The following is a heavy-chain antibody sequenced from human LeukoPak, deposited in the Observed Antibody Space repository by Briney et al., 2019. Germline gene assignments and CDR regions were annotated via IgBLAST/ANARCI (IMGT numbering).Heavy chain of an antibody. CDR3: ALATLVASNGFYGGDS. V-gene: IGHV3-48*01. CDR1: GFTFSSYS. D-gene: IGHD3-22*01. CDR2: ISSSSSTI. Sequence: GGSLRLSCAASGFTFSSYSMNWVRQAPGKGLEWVSYISSSSSTIYYADSVKGRFTISRDNFKNTLYFQMNSLRAEDMAVYYCALATLVASNGFYGGDSWGQGTLVTVSS. J-gene: IGHJ4*02.